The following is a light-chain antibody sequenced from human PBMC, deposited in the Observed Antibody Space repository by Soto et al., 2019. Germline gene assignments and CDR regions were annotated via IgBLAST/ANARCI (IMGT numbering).Light chain of an antibody. CDR1: QSVNDNH. J-gene: IGKJ4*01. CDR3: QLYGGAPPRGT. Sequence: EVVLTQSPGPLPLSPGAKATLSCRASQSVNDNHLAGYQQKGGQAPRLLIYGESTRATDVQERISGCGFGTAYSLIINRLEADDFPLYYCQLYGGAPPRGTFGAGTTVQI. V-gene: IGKV3-20*01. CDR2: GES.